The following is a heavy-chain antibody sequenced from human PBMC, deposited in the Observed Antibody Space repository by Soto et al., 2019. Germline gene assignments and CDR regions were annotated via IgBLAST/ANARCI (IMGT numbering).Heavy chain of an antibody. Sequence: PSETLSLTCTVSGGSISGYYWTWIRQPAGKGLEWIGRIYSSGTTKYNPSLKSRVTMSLDTSKNQSSLSLSSVTATDTAVYYCARGQRFSDWFDPWGPGTLVTVSS. CDR1: GGSISGYY. CDR2: IYSSGTT. CDR3: ARGQRFSDWFDP. D-gene: IGHD3-3*01. J-gene: IGHJ5*02. V-gene: IGHV4-4*07.